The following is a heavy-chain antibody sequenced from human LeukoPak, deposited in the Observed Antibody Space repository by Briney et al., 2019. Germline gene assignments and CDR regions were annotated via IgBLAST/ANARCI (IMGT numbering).Heavy chain of an antibody. CDR3: AKIGVNGPWLYYFDY. Sequence: PGGSLRLSCAASGFTFDDYAMHWVRQAPGKGLEWVSGISWNSGSIGYADSVKGRFTISRDNAKNSLYLQMNSLRAEDTALYYCAKIGVNGPWLYYFDYWGQGTLVTVSS. V-gene: IGHV3-9*01. CDR2: ISWNSGSI. CDR1: GFTFDDYA. D-gene: IGHD2-8*01. J-gene: IGHJ4*02.